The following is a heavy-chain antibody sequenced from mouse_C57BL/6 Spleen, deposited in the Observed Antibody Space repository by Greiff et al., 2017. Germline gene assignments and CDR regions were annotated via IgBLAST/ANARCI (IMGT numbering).Heavy chain of an antibody. J-gene: IGHJ3*01. CDR2: INPSSGYT. V-gene: IGHV1-4*01. CDR1: GYTFTSYT. CDR3: ARNPTLSY. Sequence: VQLQQSGAELARPGASVKMSCKASGYTFTSYTMHWVKQRPGQGLEWIGYINPSSGYTKYNQKFKDKATLTADKSSSTAYMQLSSLTSEDSAVYDCARNPTLSYWGQGTLVTVSA.